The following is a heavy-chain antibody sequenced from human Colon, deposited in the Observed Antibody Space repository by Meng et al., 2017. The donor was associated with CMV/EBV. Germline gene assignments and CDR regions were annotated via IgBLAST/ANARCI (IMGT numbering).Heavy chain of an antibody. D-gene: IGHD4-11*01. V-gene: IGHV3-30*04. Sequence: GESLKISCAASGFTFSAYPINWVRQAPGKGLEWGAIISHDGAKKYYAESVKGRCTISRDNSQNTVNVQMNSMMGDDTAVYYCARASNSSFDPWGQGTLVTVSS. J-gene: IGHJ5*02. CDR2: ISHDGAKK. CDR3: ARASNSSFDP. CDR1: GFTFSAYP.